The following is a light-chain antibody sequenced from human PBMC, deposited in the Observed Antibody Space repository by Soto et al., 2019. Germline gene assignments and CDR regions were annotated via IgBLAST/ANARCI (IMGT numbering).Light chain of an antibody. CDR2: DVS. V-gene: IGLV2-14*03. J-gene: IGLJ1*01. CDR1: SSDIGDSNY. CDR3: SSFRSSSTSYV. Sequence: QSVLTQPASVSGSPRQSITISCTGTSSDIGDSNYVSWYQQHPGKAPKLVIYDVSNRPSGVSNRFSGSKSANTASLTISGLQAEDEADYYCSSFRSSSTSYVFGTGTKVT.